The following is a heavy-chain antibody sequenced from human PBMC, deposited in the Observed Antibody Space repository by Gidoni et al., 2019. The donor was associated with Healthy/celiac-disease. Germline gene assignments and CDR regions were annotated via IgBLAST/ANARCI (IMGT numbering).Heavy chain of an antibody. V-gene: IGHV4-59*01. CDR3: ARAGRDGYKIPFDY. Sequence: QVQLQESGPGLVKPSETLSLPCPVTVGSISSYYWSWIRQPPGQGLEWIGYIYYSGSTNYNPSLKSRVTISVDTSKNQFSLKLSSVTAADTAVYYCARAGRDGYKIPFDYWGQGTLVTVSS. J-gene: IGHJ4*02. CDR2: IYYSGST. CDR1: VGSISSYY. D-gene: IGHD5-12*01.